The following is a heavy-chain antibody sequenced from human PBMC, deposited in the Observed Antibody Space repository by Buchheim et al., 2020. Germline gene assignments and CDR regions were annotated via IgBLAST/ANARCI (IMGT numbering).Heavy chain of an antibody. CDR2: ILPITNAP. J-gene: IGHJ4*02. D-gene: IGHD2/OR15-2a*01. V-gene: IGHV1-69*01. CDR3: ARGVGGSFYGDF. Sequence: QVQLVQSGAEVKRPGSSVKVSCKASGGAFKNYAISWVRQAPGQGLQWMGGILPITNAPTYAQSYQGRVTITADESTSTASMELNGLTSEDTAVYYCARGVGGSFYGDFWGQGTL. CDR1: GGAFKNYA.